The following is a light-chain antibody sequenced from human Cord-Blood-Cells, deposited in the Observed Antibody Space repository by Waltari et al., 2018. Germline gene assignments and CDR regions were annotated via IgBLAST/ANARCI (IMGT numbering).Light chain of an antibody. J-gene: IGKJ4*01. CDR3: QQYNNWPPLT. V-gene: IGKV3-15*01. CDR1: QSVSSN. Sequence: EIVMTQSPATLSVSPGERDTISCRASQSVSSNLAWYQQKPGQAPRLLIYGASTRATGIPARFSGSGSGTEFTLTISSLQSEDFAVYYCQQYNNWPPLTFGGGTKVEIK. CDR2: GAS.